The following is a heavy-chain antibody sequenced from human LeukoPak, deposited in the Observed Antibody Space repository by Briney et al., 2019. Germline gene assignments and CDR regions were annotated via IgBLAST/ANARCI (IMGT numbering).Heavy chain of an antibody. CDR3: ARDGADVYGRAFDY. J-gene: IGHJ4*02. CDR1: GGSISSYF. D-gene: IGHD3-10*01. CDR2: IHASGTT. Sequence: PSETLSLTCNVSGGSISSYFWTWIRQPAGKGLEWIGRIHASGTTNYNSSLKSRVSMSVDTSKNQFSLKLTSVTTADTAVYFCARDGADVYGRAFDYWGQGTLVSVSS. V-gene: IGHV4-4*07.